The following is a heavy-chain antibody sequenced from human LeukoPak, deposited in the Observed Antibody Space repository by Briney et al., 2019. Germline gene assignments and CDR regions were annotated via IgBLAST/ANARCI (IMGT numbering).Heavy chain of an antibody. J-gene: IGHJ4*02. Sequence: GGSLRLSCAASGFTFSSYAMSWVRQAPGKGLEWVANIKQDGSEKYYVDSVKGRFTISRDNAKNSLYLQMNSLRAEDTAVYYCARYRDYYDSSGYFDYWGQGTLVTVSS. CDR2: IKQDGSEK. CDR3: ARYRDYYDSSGYFDY. D-gene: IGHD3-22*01. CDR1: GFTFSSYA. V-gene: IGHV3-7*01.